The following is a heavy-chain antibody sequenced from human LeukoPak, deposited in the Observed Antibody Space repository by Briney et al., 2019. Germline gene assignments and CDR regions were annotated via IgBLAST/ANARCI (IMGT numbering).Heavy chain of an antibody. CDR1: GGSFNDYY. D-gene: IGHD6-13*01. V-gene: IGHV4-34*01. Sequence: PSETLSLTCAVYGGSFNDYYWSWIRQPPGKGLEWIGEINHRGSTSYSPSLESRVSISRDTSKNQFSLKLRSLTAADTAVYYCARHEHSSSWSPPEYFDVWGRGALVTVSS. J-gene: IGHJ2*01. CDR3: ARHEHSSSWSPPEYFDV. CDR2: INHRGST.